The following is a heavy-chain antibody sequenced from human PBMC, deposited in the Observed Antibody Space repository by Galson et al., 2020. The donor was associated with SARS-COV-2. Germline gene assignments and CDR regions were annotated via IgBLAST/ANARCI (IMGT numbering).Heavy chain of an antibody. J-gene: IGHJ6*02. CDR1: GGSISTYC. D-gene: IGHD3-10*01. V-gene: IGHV4-59*13. CDR3: ARASGSYGSGIHYYYYYGMDV. CDR2: IYYSGNT. Sequence: SETLSLTCTVSGGSISTYCWSWIRQPPGKGLEWIGYIYYSGNTNYNPSLKSRATISVDTSKNQFSLEVTSVTAADTAIYYCARASGSYGSGIHYYYYYGMDVWGPGTTVTVSS.